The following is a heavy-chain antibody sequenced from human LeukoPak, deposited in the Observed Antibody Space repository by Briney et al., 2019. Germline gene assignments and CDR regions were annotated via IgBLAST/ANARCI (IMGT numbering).Heavy chain of an antibody. Sequence: GGSLRLSCAASGFTFSDYYMSWIRQAPGKGLEWVSYISSSSSYTNYADSVKGRFTISRDTSKNSLYLQMNSLRAEDTAVYYCARDHDPYSSSLSYFDYWGQGTLVTVAS. CDR3: ARDHDPYSSSLSYFDY. CDR2: ISSSSSYT. CDR1: GFTFSDYY. J-gene: IGHJ4*02. V-gene: IGHV3-11*05. D-gene: IGHD6-13*01.